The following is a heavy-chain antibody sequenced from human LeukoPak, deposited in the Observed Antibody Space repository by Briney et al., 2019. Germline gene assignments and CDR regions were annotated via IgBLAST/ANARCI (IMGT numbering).Heavy chain of an antibody. Sequence: SETLSLTCTVSGGSINNHYWSWIRQPPGKGLEWIGYIYYSGSTNYNPPFKSRATISVDTSKNQFSLKLTSATAADTAVYYCARDRDVGTYYYYYGLDVWGQGTTVTVSS. V-gene: IGHV4-59*11. J-gene: IGHJ6*02. D-gene: IGHD1-26*01. CDR2: IYYSGST. CDR1: GGSINNHY. CDR3: ARDRDVGTYYYYYGLDV.